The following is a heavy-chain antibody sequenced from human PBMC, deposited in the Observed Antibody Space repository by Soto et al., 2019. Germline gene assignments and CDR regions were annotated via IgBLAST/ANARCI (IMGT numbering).Heavy chain of an antibody. V-gene: IGHV4-61*01. D-gene: IGHD1-26*01. CDR1: GGSVRDGSYY. CDR2: IYHSGST. J-gene: IGHJ6*02. Sequence: SETLSLTCTVSGGSVRDGSYYWAWLRQPPGKGLEWIGHIYHSGSTIYNPSLKSRVTISVDTSKNQFSLKLSSVTAADTAVYYCASKLVGAYYYYYGMDVWGQGTTVTVSS. CDR3: ASKLVGAYYYYYGMDV.